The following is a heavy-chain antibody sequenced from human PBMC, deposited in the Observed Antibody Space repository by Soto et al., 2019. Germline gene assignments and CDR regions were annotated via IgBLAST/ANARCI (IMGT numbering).Heavy chain of an antibody. V-gene: IGHV1-18*01. D-gene: IGHD6-13*01. CDR3: ARGSYSSSWYVPDY. CDR1: GYTFTSYG. Sequence: ASVKVSCKASGYTFTSYGISWVRQAPGQGLERMGWISAYNGNTNYAQKLQGRVTMTTDTSTSTAYMELRSLRSDDTAVDYCARGSYSSSWYVPDYWGQGTLVTVSS. CDR2: ISAYNGNT. J-gene: IGHJ4*02.